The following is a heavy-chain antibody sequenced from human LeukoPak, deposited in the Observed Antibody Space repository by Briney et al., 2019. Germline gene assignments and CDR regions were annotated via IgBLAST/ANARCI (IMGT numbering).Heavy chain of an antibody. Sequence: GASVKLSCKVSGYTLTELSMHWVRQAPGKGLGWMGGFDPEDGETIYAQKFQGRVTMTEDTSTDTAYMELSSLRSEDTAVYYCTAAGTGYYGMDVWGKGTTVTVSS. J-gene: IGHJ6*04. CDR1: GYTLTELS. V-gene: IGHV1-24*01. D-gene: IGHD6-13*01. CDR2: FDPEDGET. CDR3: TAAGTGYYGMDV.